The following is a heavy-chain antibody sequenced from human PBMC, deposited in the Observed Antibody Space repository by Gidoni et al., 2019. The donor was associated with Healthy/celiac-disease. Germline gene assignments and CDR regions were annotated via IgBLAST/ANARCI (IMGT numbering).Heavy chain of an antibody. Sequence: QVQLQESGPGLVKPSQTLSLTCTVSGGSISSGGYYWSWIRQHPGKGLEWIGYIYYSGSTYYNPSLKSRVTISVDTSKNQFSLKLSSVTAADTAVYYCARVVYCSSTSCLRGYFQHWGQGTLVTVSS. J-gene: IGHJ1*01. V-gene: IGHV4-31*03. CDR3: ARVVYCSSTSCLRGYFQH. CDR1: GGSISSGGYY. CDR2: IYYSGST. D-gene: IGHD2-2*01.